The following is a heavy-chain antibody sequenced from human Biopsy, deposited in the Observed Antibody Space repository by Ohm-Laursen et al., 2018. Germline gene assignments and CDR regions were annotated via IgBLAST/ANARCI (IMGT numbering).Heavy chain of an antibody. CDR1: GGSLSNYY. Sequence: SETLSLTCSVSGGSLSNYYWSWIRQPAGKGLEWIGRIYTSGGSNKNPSLMSRVTMSVDTSKKQFSLKVYSVTAADTAVYYCARDYGLELGGLEAFDIWGQGTMVTVSS. CDR2: IYTSGGS. J-gene: IGHJ3*02. CDR3: ARDYGLELGGLEAFDI. D-gene: IGHD1-7*01. V-gene: IGHV4-4*07.